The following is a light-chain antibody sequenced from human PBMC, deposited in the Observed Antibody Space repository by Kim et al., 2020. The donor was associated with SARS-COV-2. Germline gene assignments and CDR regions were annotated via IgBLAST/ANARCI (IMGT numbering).Light chain of an antibody. Sequence: QSALTQPASVSGSPGQSITISCTGTSSDVGGYNLVSWYQQHPGKAPKLMIYEVNKRPSGVSDRFSGSKSGNTASLTISGLQAEDEADYYCCSYAGYATYVFGTGTKVTVL. V-gene: IGLV2-23*02. J-gene: IGLJ1*01. CDR1: SSDVGGYNL. CDR3: CSYAGYATYV. CDR2: EVN.